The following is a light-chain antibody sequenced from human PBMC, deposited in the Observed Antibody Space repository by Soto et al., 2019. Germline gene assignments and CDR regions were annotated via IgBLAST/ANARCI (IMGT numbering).Light chain of an antibody. Sequence: QSALTQPASVSGSPGQSITISCTGTSSDVGSYDLVSWYQHHSGKAPKIIIYEVNKRPSGISDRFSGSKSGNTASLTISGLQAEDEADYYCQSYDSSLSGVVFGGGTKLTVL. J-gene: IGLJ2*01. CDR3: QSYDSSLSGVV. CDR1: SSDVGSYDL. CDR2: EVN. V-gene: IGLV2-23*02.